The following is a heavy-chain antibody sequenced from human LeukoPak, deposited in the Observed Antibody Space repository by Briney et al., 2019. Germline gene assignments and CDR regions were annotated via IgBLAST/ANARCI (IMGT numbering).Heavy chain of an antibody. CDR2: TYYRSKWYN. CDR3: AGSGYSSSEGAMDV. Sequence: QTLSLTCAISGDSVSSNSAAWNWIRQSPSRGLEWLGKTYYRSKWYNDYAVSVKSRITINPDTSKNHFSLQLNSVTPEDTAVYYCAGSGYSSSEGAMDVWGQGTTVTVSS. D-gene: IGHD6-13*01. CDR1: GDSVSSNSAA. J-gene: IGHJ6*02. V-gene: IGHV6-1*01.